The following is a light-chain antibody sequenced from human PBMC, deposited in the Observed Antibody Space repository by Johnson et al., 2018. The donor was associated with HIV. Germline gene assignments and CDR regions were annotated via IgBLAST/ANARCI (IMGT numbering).Light chain of an antibody. J-gene: IGLJ1*01. CDR3: GTWDSSLTVYV. CDR2: EDN. CDR1: ISNIESYF. V-gene: IGLV1-51*02. Sequence: QSVLTQPPSVSAAPGQRVNISCSGNISNIESYFVSWYQQLPGAAPTLLIYEDNKRPSGIPDRFSGSKSGATATLGITGLQTGDEADYYCGTWDSSLTVYVFGTGTKVTVL.